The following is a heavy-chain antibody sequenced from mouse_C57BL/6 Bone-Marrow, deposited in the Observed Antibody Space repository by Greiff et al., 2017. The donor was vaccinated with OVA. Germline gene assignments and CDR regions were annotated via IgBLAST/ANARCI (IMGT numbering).Heavy chain of an antibody. V-gene: IGHV1-55*01. D-gene: IGHD2-5*01. J-gene: IGHJ4*01. Sequence: QVQLQQPGAELVKPGASVKMSCKASGYTFTSYWITWVKQRPGQGLEWIGDLYPGSGSTNYNEKFKSKATLPVDTSSSTAYMQRSSLTSEDSAVYYCARDRGDSNYVDLDYWGQGTSVTVSS. CDR1: GYTFTSYW. CDR3: ARDRGDSNYVDLDY. CDR2: LYPGSGST.